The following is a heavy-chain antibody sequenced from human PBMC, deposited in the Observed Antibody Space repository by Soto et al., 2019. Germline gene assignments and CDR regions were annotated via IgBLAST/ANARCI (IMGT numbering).Heavy chain of an antibody. J-gene: IGHJ5*01. CDR3: ATTNWSHNLLGS. D-gene: IGHD1-1*01. CDR2: INHSGST. Sequence: PSETLSLTCAVYGGSFSGYYWSWIRQSPGKGLEWIGEINHSGSTNYNPSLKRRVNISVDTSKNQFSLKLTSVTAADTAVYYCATTNWSHNLLGSWDQGTMVTVSS. V-gene: IGHV4-34*01. CDR1: GGSFSGYY.